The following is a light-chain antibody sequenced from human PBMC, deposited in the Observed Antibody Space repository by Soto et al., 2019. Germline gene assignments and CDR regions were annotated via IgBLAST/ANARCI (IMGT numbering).Light chain of an antibody. CDR2: DVT. V-gene: IGLV2-14*01. Sequence: QSVLTQPASVSGSPGQSITISCTGTSSDVGAYNYVSWYQQHPGKAPKLIIYDVTNRPSGVSNRFSGSKSGNTASLTISGLQAEDEADYYCRSYISRGYVFGTRTKVTVL. CDR1: SSDVGAYNY. J-gene: IGLJ1*01. CDR3: RSYISRGYV.